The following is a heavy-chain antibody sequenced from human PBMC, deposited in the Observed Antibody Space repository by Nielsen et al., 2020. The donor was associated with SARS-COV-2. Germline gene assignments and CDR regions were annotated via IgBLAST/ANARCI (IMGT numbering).Heavy chain of an antibody. J-gene: IGHJ4*02. Sequence: ASVKVSCKASGYTFTSYDINWVRQATGQGLEWMGWMNPNSGNTGYAQKFQGRVTMTRNTSISTAYMELSSPRSEDTAVYYCARGRRIAYGDSPRDYWGQGTLVTVSS. CDR2: MNPNSGNT. CDR1: GYTFTSYD. CDR3: ARGRRIAYGDSPRDY. V-gene: IGHV1-8*01. D-gene: IGHD4-17*01.